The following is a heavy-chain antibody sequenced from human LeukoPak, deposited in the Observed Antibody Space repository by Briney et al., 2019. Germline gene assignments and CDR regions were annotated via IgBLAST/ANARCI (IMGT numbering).Heavy chain of an antibody. J-gene: IGHJ4*02. CDR2: ISGSGGNT. Sequence: GGSLRLSCAASGFTFTSYAMNWVRQPPGKGLEWVSAISGSGGNTYYADSVKGRFTISRDNSKNTLYLQMNSLRAEDTAVYFCAKPARTDYADYWGQETLVTVAS. D-gene: IGHD1-14*01. V-gene: IGHV3-23*01. CDR3: AKPARTDYADY. CDR1: GFTFTSYA.